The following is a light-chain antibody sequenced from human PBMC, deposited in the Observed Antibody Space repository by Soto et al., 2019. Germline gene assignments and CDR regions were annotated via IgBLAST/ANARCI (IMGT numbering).Light chain of an antibody. CDR1: QSVTSSY. CDR2: GAS. CDR3: QQYGSSPLT. V-gene: IGKV3-20*01. J-gene: IGKJ4*01. Sequence: EIVLTQSPGTLSLSPGERATLSCRASQSVTSSYLAWYQQKPGQAPRLLIYGASSRATGIPDRFSGSGCGTDFTLIISRLEPEDFAVYYCQQYGSSPLTFGGGTKVEIK.